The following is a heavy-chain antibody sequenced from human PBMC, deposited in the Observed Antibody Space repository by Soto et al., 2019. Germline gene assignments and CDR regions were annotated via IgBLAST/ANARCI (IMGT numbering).Heavy chain of an antibody. CDR2: INHSGST. Sequence: QVQLQQWGAGLLKPSETLSLTCAVYGGSFSGYYWSWIRQPPGKGLEWIGEINHSGSTNYNPSLKSRVTISVDTSKNQFSLKLSSVTAAYTAVYYCARGLTVTRGDAFDIWGQGTMVTVSS. CDR3: ARGLTVTRGDAFDI. D-gene: IGHD4-17*01. CDR1: GGSFSGYY. J-gene: IGHJ3*02. V-gene: IGHV4-34*01.